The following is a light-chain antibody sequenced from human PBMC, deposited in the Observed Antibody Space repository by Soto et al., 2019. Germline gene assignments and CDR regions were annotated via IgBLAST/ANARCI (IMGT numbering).Light chain of an antibody. CDR3: QQSYSGPLT. Sequence: DIQMTQSPSSLSASVGDRVTITCRASQSISSYLNWYQQKPGKAPKVLIYAASSLQSGVPSRFSGIGSGTDFTLSISSLQSEDFATYYCQQSYSGPLTFGGGTKVDIK. J-gene: IGKJ4*01. CDR1: QSISSY. V-gene: IGKV1-39*01. CDR2: AAS.